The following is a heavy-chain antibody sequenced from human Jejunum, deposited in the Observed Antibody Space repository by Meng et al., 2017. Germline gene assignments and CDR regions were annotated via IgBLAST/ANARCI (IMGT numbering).Heavy chain of an antibody. Sequence: GGSLRPSCAASGSSFNTYATHWVRQTPGKGLKGVTILSSDGTNIHYADSVKGRFPSSRDNSKNTLDLQMSSRRVEDTAVYYCARAADGQINEVINTRLDSWGQGTLVTVSS. CDR3: ARAADGQINEVINTRLDS. J-gene: IGHJ5*01. CDR2: LSSDGTNI. D-gene: IGHD2-21*01. CDR1: GSSFNTYA. V-gene: IGHV3-30*15.